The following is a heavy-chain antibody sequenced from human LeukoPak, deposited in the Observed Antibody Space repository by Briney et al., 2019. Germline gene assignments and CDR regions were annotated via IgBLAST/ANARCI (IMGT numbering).Heavy chain of an antibody. CDR2: IYHNGNT. D-gene: IGHD6-19*01. V-gene: IGHV4-4*02. Sequence: SETLSLTCAVSGASISSTNWWSWVRQPPGKGLEWIGEIYHNGNTNFNPSLKSRVTISVDKSKNQFSLKVRSVTAADTAVYYCARVQFSSGSLDYWGQGTLVTVSS. CDR1: GASISSTNW. J-gene: IGHJ4*02. CDR3: ARVQFSSGSLDY.